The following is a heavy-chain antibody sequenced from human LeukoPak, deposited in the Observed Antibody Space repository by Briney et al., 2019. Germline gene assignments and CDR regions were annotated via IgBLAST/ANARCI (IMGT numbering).Heavy chain of an antibody. D-gene: IGHD4-17*01. CDR1: GFTFSSYW. J-gene: IGHJ5*02. CDR2: IWFDGRNK. CDR3: ARDVGGLRGDYDRWFDP. V-gene: IGHV3-33*08. Sequence: GGSLRLSCAASGFTFSSYWMSWVRQAPGKGLEWVALIWFDGRNKFYADSVKGRFTISRDNSKNTLYLQMNSLRAEDTAVYYCARDVGGLRGDYDRWFDPWGQGTLVTVSS.